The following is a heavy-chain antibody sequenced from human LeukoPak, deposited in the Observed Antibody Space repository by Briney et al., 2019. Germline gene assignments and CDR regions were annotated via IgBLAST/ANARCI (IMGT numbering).Heavy chain of an antibody. V-gene: IGHV4-38-2*01. Sequence: PSETLSLTCAVSGYSISSGYYWGWIRQPPGKGLEWIGSIYHSGSTYYNPSLKSRVTISVDTSKNQFSLKPRSVTAADTAVYYCARQSGDFDYWGQGTLVTVSS. CDR1: GYSISSGYY. CDR3: ARQSGDFDY. J-gene: IGHJ4*02. CDR2: IYHSGST. D-gene: IGHD4-17*01.